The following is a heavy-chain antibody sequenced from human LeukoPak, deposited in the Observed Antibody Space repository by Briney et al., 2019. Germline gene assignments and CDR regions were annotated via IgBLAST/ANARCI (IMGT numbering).Heavy chain of an antibody. J-gene: IGHJ4*02. Sequence: PSESLSLTCXVXGXSFSGYYWSWIRQPPGKGLEWIGEINHSGSTNYNPSLKSRVTISVNTSKNQFSLKLSSVTAADTAVYYCARGLGSYYFDYWGQGTLVTVSS. D-gene: IGHD1-26*01. CDR1: GXSFSGYY. CDR2: INHSGST. V-gene: IGHV4-34*01. CDR3: ARGLGSYYFDY.